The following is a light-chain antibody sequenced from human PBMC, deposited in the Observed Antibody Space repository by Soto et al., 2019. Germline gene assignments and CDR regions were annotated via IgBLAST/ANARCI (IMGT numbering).Light chain of an antibody. V-gene: IGKV3-15*01. CDR3: QQYNNWPLT. J-gene: IGKJ4*01. CDR2: GAS. Sequence: EIWMTQSPATLSLSPGERATLSCRASQSVSSNLAWYQQKPGQAPRLLIYGASTRATGIPARFSGSGSGTEFTLTISSLQSEDFAVYYCQQYNNWPLTFGGGTKVDIK. CDR1: QSVSSN.